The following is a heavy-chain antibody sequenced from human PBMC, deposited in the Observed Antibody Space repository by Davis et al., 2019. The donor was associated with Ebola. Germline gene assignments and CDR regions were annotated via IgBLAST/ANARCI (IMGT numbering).Heavy chain of an antibody. V-gene: IGHV3-7*01. D-gene: IGHD6-19*01. CDR3: AKDWGGWGTYYYYYYMDV. J-gene: IGHJ6*03. Sequence: GESLKISCAASGFTFSSYWMSWVRQAPGKGLEWVANRKQDGSEKYYVDSVKGRFTSRDNAKNSLYLQMNSLRAEDTAVYYCAKDWGGWGTYYYYYYMDVWGKGTTVTVSS. CDR1: GFTFSSYW. CDR2: RKQDGSEK.